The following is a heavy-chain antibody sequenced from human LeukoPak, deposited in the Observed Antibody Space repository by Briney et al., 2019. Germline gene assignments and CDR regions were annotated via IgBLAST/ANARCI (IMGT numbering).Heavy chain of an antibody. Sequence: PSETLSLTCTVSGGSISSYYWSWIRQPAGKGLEWIGRIYTSGSTNYNPSLKSRVTMSVDTSKNQLSLKLSSVTAADTAVYYCARGAFYCSGGSCFDYWGQGTLVTVSS. D-gene: IGHD2-15*01. J-gene: IGHJ4*02. CDR3: ARGAFYCSGGSCFDY. V-gene: IGHV4-4*07. CDR2: IYTSGST. CDR1: GGSISSYY.